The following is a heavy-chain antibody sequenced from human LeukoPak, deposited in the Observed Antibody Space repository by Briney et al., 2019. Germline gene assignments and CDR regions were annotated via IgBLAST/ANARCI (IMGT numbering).Heavy chain of an antibody. CDR2: IIPIFGIA. D-gene: IGHD1-14*01. J-gene: IGHJ5*02. V-gene: IGHV1-69*04. Sequence: SVKVSCKASGGSFSSYAISWVRQAPGQGLEWMGRIIPIFGIANYAQKFQGRVTITADKSTSTAYMELSSLRSEDTAVYYCARDLEPWPEKNWFDPWGQGTLVTVSS. CDR1: GGSFSSYA. CDR3: ARDLEPWPEKNWFDP.